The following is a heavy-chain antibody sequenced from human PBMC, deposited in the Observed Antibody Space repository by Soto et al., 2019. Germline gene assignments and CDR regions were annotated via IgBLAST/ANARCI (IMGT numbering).Heavy chain of an antibody. CDR3: ARGPPKAKEYGEYDAPPYYYYYYRDV. J-gene: IGHJ6*03. CDR1: GGSFSGYY. Sequence: QVQLQQWGAGLLKPSETLSLTCAVYGGSFSGYYWSWIRQPPGKGLEWMGEINHSGSTNYNPPLKRRVTISVDTSKNQFSLKLGSVTAADTAVYYWARGPPKAKEYGEYDAPPYYYYYYRDVWGKGTTVTVSS. D-gene: IGHD4-17*01. V-gene: IGHV4-34*01. CDR2: INHSGST.